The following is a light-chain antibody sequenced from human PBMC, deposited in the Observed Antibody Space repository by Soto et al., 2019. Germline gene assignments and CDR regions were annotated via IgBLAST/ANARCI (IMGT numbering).Light chain of an antibody. CDR2: RNN. Sequence: QSALTQPPSASGTPGQRVTISCSGSSSNIGSNYVYWYQQLPGTAPKLLIYRNNQRPSGVPDRFSGSKSGTSASLAISGLRSEDEADYYCAAWDDSLSGVVFGGGTQLNVL. CDR1: SSNIGSNY. CDR3: AAWDDSLSGVV. V-gene: IGLV1-47*01. J-gene: IGLJ2*01.